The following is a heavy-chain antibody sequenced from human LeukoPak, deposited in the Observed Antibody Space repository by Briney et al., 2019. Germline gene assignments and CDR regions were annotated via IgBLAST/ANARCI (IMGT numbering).Heavy chain of an antibody. Sequence: GGSLRLSCAASGFTFSSYGMHWVRQAPGKGLEWVAVIWYDGSNKYYADSVKGRFTISRDNSKNTLYLQMNSLRAEDTAVYYCARDGGVGRGYSYGLFDYWGQGTLVTVSS. D-gene: IGHD5-18*01. J-gene: IGHJ4*02. CDR2: IWYDGSNK. CDR3: ARDGGVGRGYSYGLFDY. V-gene: IGHV3-33*01. CDR1: GFTFSSYG.